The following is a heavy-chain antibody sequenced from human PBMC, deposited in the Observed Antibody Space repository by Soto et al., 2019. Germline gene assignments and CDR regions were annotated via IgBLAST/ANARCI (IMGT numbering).Heavy chain of an antibody. CDR1: GYNFTTFW. V-gene: IGHV5-10-1*01. CDR2: TDPSDSYS. CDR3: ARHFPLPTDLQFYYYYYYGVDV. Sequence: GESLKISCKASGYNFTTFWISWMRQVPGKGLEWMGRTDPSDSYSNYSPSFQGHITISADKSINTAYLHFSNLKASDTAVYYCARHFPLPTDLQFYYYYYYGVDVWGHGTAVTVSS. D-gene: IGHD3-3*02. J-gene: IGHJ6*02.